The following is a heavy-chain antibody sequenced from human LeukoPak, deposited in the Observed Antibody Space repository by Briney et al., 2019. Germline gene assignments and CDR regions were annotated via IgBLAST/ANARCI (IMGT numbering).Heavy chain of an antibody. J-gene: IGHJ4*02. D-gene: IGHD6-19*01. Sequence: ASLKVSCTASGYTFTSYGIHWVRQAPGQRREWRGWINVSDGNTKYSEKFQGRVTINRDTSANTAYMELSSLGSEYTAVYYCAREFAWLLNWGQGTLVTVSS. CDR3: AREFAWLLN. CDR2: INVSDGNT. CDR1: GYTFTSYG. V-gene: IGHV1-3*01.